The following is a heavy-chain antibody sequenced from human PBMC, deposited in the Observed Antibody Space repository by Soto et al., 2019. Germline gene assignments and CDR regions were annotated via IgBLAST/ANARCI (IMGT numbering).Heavy chain of an antibody. CDR3: ARCRISSSSPPGY. Sequence: SETLSLSYAVSGGSFSGNYWSWIRQPPGKGLEWIGDITYSGSTNYNPSLKSRVTISVDTSKNQFSLKLNSVTAADTAVYYCARCRISSSSPPGYWGQGTLVTVSA. V-gene: IGHV4-34*01. D-gene: IGHD6-13*01. CDR2: ITYSGST. CDR1: GGSFSGNY. J-gene: IGHJ4*02.